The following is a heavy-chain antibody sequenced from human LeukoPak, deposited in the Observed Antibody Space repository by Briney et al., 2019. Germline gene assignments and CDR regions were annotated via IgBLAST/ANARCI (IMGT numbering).Heavy chain of an antibody. D-gene: IGHD1-26*01. V-gene: IGHV3-30-3*01. Sequence: PGGSLRLSCAASGFTFSSYAMHWVRQAPGKGLEWVAVISYDGSNEYYADSVKGRFTISRDNSKNTLYLQMNSLRAEDTAVYYCARDLGRKLPRPGYYYGMDVWGHGTTVTVSS. CDR3: ARDLGRKLPRPGYYYGMDV. CDR2: ISYDGSNE. CDR1: GFTFSSYA. J-gene: IGHJ6*02.